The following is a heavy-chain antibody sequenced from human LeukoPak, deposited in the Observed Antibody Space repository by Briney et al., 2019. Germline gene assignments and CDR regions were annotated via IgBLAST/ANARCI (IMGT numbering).Heavy chain of an antibody. Sequence: GGSLRLSCAASGFTFSSYAMTWVRQAPGKGLEWFSDVSVSGGNTYYADSVQGRFIISRDNSKNTLNLQMNSLRVEDTAVYYCAKGASGSYHTPYDYWGQGSLVTVSS. D-gene: IGHD1-26*01. CDR1: GFTFSSYA. V-gene: IGHV3-23*01. J-gene: IGHJ4*02. CDR3: AKGASGSYHTPYDY. CDR2: VSVSGGNT.